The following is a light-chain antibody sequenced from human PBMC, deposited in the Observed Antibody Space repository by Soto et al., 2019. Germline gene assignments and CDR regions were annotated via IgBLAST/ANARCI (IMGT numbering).Light chain of an antibody. CDR3: QKYGTSPRT. CDR2: VAS. J-gene: IGKJ1*01. Sequence: EIVLTQSPGTLSLSPGERATLSCRASQSITSSIYLAWYQQKPGQAPRPLIYVASSRATGIPDRFSGSGSGTDFTLTISRREPKDFVVYYCQKYGTSPRTFGQGTKVEI. V-gene: IGKV3-20*01. CDR1: QSITSSIY.